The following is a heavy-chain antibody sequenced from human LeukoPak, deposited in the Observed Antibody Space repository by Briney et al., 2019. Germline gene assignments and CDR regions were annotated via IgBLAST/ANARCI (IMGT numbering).Heavy chain of an antibody. CDR2: MNPNSGNT. Sequence: ASVKVSCKASGYTFTSYDINWVRQATGQGLEWMGWMNPNSGNTGYAQKFQGRVTITRNTSISTAYMELSRLRSDDTAVYYCARELEDAFDIWGQGTMVTVSS. D-gene: IGHD1-1*01. V-gene: IGHV1-8*03. CDR1: GYTFTSYD. CDR3: ARELEDAFDI. J-gene: IGHJ3*02.